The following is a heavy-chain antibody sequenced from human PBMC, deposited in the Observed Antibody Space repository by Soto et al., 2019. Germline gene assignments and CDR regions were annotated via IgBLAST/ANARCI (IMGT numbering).Heavy chain of an antibody. CDR1: GGSISPYY. Sequence: QVQLLESGPGLVNPSQTLSLSCSVSGGSISPYYWSWLRQSPGKGLEWLGYIYHTGTADYHPSLENRVTLSVDTSTNRFSLELTSVTAADTAVYYCARQPDDGDYGYYFEYWGPGILVSVSS. CDR3: ARQPDDGDYGYYFEY. D-gene: IGHD4-17*01. CDR2: IYHTGTA. V-gene: IGHV4-59*01. J-gene: IGHJ4*02.